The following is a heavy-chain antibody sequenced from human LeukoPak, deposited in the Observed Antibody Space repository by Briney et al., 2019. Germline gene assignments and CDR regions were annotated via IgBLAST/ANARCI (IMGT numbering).Heavy chain of an antibody. CDR3: VTDRPGVMDFDF. V-gene: IGHV3-48*03. J-gene: IGHJ4*02. CDR1: GFTFSDFE. CDR2: IDTSATSM. Sequence: GGSLRLSCAVSGFTFSDFEMNWVRQAPGKGLQWVSHIDTSATSMHYADSVKGRFTISRDNAKNLLFLQMNSLRAEDTAVYYCVTDRPGVMDFDFWGQGTLVTVSS. D-gene: IGHD2-2*03.